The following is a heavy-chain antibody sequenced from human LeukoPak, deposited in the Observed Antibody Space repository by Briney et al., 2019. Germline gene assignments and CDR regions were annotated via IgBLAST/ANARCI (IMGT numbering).Heavy chain of an antibody. D-gene: IGHD6-13*01. V-gene: IGHV3-33*06. CDR1: GFTFRSYG. CDR2: IWYDGSKK. J-gene: IGHJ4*02. Sequence: GKSLRLSCAASGFTFRSYGMLWVRQAPGKGLEWVGVIWYDGSKKYYADSVKGRFTISRDNSENTLYNQMNSLRADDTAVYYCAKDRGGSSSWCPYYFDYWGQGTLVTVSS. CDR3: AKDRGGSSSWCPYYFDY.